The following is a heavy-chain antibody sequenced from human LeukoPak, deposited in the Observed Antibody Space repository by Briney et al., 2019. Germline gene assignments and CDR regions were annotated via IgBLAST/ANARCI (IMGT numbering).Heavy chain of an antibody. CDR3: ASQRYYDSSGYY. Sequence: ASVKVSCKXSGGTFSSYAVSWVRQSPGQGLEWMGGIIPIFGTANYTQKFQGRVTITADESTSTAYMELSSLRSEDTAVYYCASQRYYDSSGYYWGQGTLVTVSS. V-gene: IGHV1-69*13. CDR2: IIPIFGTA. J-gene: IGHJ4*02. CDR1: GGTFSSYA. D-gene: IGHD3-22*01.